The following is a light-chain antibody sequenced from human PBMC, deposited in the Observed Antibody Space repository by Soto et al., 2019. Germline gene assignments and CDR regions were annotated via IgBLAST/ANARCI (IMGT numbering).Light chain of an antibody. J-gene: IGKJ4*01. V-gene: IGKV1-5*03. Sequence: DIQMTQSPSTLSASVGDRVTITCRASQSISSWLAWYQKKPGKAPTLLIYKASSLESGVPSRFSGSGSGTEFTLTISSLQPDDFATYYRQQYNSYSPITFGGGTKVEIK. CDR2: KAS. CDR1: QSISSW. CDR3: QQYNSYSPIT.